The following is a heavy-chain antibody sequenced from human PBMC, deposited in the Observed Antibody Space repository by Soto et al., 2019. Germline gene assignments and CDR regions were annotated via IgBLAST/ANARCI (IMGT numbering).Heavy chain of an antibody. J-gene: IGHJ6*02. V-gene: IGHV4-34*01. CDR3: ARQRGYCSSTSCYYYGMDV. CDR1: GGSFSGYY. D-gene: IGHD2-2*01. Sequence: SETLSLTCAVYGGSFSGYYWSWIRQPPGKGLEWIGEINHSGSTNYNPSLKSRVTISVDTSKNQFSLKLSSVTAADTAVYYCARQRGYCSSTSCYYYGMDVWGQGTTVTVSS. CDR2: INHSGST.